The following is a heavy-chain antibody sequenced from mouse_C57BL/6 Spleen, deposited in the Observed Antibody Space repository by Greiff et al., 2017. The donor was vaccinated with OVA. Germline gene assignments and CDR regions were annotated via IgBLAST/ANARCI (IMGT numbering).Heavy chain of an antibody. D-gene: IGHD1-1*01. V-gene: IGHV2-2*01. Sequence: QVQLKESGPGLVQPSQSLSITCTVSGFSLTSYGVHWVRQSPGKGLEWLGVIWSGGSTDYNAAFISRLSISKDNSKSQVFFKMNSLQADDTAIYYCASPYYYGSEDYYAMDYWGQGTSVTVSS. CDR1: GFSLTSYG. CDR2: IWSGGST. J-gene: IGHJ4*01. CDR3: ASPYYYGSEDYYAMDY.